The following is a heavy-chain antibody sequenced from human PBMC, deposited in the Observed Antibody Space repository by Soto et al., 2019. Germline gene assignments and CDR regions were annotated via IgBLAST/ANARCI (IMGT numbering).Heavy chain of an antibody. V-gene: IGHV1-69*12. CDR1: GGTFSSYA. D-gene: IGHD5-12*01. CDR3: VRVVAIPGYPDN. J-gene: IGHJ4*02. CDR2: IVPIVDTS. Sequence: QVQLVQSGAEVRQPASSVKVSCKTSGGTFSSYAISWVRQAPGQGLEWMGGIVPIVDTSTYAQKFQGRVTITAAESTSTVSMELSSLRSADTAVYYCVRVVAIPGYPDNWGQGTLFTVSS.